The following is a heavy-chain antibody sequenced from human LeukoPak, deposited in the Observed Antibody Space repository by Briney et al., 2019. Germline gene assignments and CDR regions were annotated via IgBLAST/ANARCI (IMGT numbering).Heavy chain of an antibody. CDR1: GGSISNYY. V-gene: IGHV4-59*01. Sequence: PSETLSLTCTVSGGSISNYYWSWIRQPPGKGLEWIGYIYYSGSTNYNPSLKSRVTISVDTSKNQFSLKLSSVTAADTAVYYCARGSDYYDSSGYPVYAFDIWGQGTMVTVSS. D-gene: IGHD3-22*01. CDR3: ARGSDYYDSSGYPVYAFDI. CDR2: IYYSGST. J-gene: IGHJ3*02.